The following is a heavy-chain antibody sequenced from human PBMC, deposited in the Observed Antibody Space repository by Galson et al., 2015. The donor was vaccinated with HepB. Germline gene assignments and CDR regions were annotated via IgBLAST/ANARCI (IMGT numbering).Heavy chain of an antibody. J-gene: IGHJ1*01. CDR1: GFTFSAYN. V-gene: IGHV3-21*01. CDR2: ISNNADCT. D-gene: IGHD6-25*01. Sequence: SLRLSCAASGFTFSAYNMNWVRQAPGKGLEWVSSISNNADCTYYSDSVKGRFTISRDNAKNSLYLQMDSLRVEDTAVYYCARDRPPAIAAADSFQHWGQGTLVSVSS. CDR3: ARDRPPAIAAADSFQH.